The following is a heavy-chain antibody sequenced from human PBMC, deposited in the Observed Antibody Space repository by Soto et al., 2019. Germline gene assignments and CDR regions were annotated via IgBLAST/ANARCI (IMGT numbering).Heavy chain of an antibody. D-gene: IGHD1-20*01. J-gene: IGHJ3*02. CDR2: IYPYDSNT. Sequence: GESLKISCKDSGYSVTSYWLAWVRQTPGKGLEWMGIIYPYDSNTRYSPSFQGQVTISADKSVSTAYLQWSSLKASDPAMYFCTRDPDYNGNWKFFNIWGQGKMVTVSS. CDR1: GYSVTSYW. CDR3: TRDPDYNGNWKFFNI. V-gene: IGHV5-51*01.